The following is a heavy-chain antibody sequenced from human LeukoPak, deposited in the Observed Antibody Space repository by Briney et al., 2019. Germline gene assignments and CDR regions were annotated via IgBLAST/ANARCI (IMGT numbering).Heavy chain of an antibody. V-gene: IGHV4-59*01. CDR1: GGSISSYH. D-gene: IGHD6-13*01. CDR3: ARGRRVIAAAGTRHGDWFDP. CDR2: IYYSGST. J-gene: IGHJ5*02. Sequence: SETLSLTCTVSGGSISSYHWSWIRQPPGKGLEWIGYIYYSGSTNYNPSLKSRVTISVDTSKNQFSLKLSSVTAADTAVYYCARGRRVIAAAGTRHGDWFDPWGQGTLVTVSS.